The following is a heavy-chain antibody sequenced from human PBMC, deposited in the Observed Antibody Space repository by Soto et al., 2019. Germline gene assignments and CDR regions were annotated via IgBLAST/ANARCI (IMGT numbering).Heavy chain of an antibody. CDR3: ASPTYDFWSGYSYYYYYYGMDV. D-gene: IGHD3-3*01. CDR2: IIPIFGTA. CDR1: GGTFSSYA. Sequence: SVKVSCKASGGTFSSYAISWVRQAPGQGLEWMGGIIPIFGTANYAQKFQGRVTITAGKSTSTAYMELSSLRSEDTAVYYCASPTYDFWSGYSYYYYYYGMDVWGQGTTVTVSS. J-gene: IGHJ6*02. V-gene: IGHV1-69*06.